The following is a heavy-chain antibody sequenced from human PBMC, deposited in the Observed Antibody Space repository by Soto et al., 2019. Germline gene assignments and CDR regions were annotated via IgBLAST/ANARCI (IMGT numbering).Heavy chain of an antibody. CDR3: ARGTLGFDP. Sequence: EVQVVESGGGLVQPGGSLRLSCAASGFTLSRYDMHWVRQATGRGLEWVAGIGTSGETYYAGSVKGRFTLSRENAKDSVYLQMNSLTAGDTAVYYCARGTLGFDPWGQGTLVAVSS. CDR1: GFTLSRYD. J-gene: IGHJ5*02. V-gene: IGHV3-13*04. D-gene: IGHD6-6*01. CDR2: IGTSGET.